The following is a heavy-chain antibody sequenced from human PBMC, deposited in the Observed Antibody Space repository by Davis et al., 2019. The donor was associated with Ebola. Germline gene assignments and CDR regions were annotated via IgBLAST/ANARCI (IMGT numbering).Heavy chain of an antibody. CDR3: AREEYYYDSSGYYYYFDY. CDR1: GFTFSSYA. Sequence: GESLKISCAASGFTFSSYAMHWVRQAPGKGLEWVAVISYDGSNKYYADSVKGRFTISRDNSKNTLYLQMNSLRAEDTAVYYCAREEYYYDSSGYYYYFDYWGQGTLVTVSS. CDR2: ISYDGSNK. V-gene: IGHV3-30-3*01. D-gene: IGHD3-22*01. J-gene: IGHJ4*02.